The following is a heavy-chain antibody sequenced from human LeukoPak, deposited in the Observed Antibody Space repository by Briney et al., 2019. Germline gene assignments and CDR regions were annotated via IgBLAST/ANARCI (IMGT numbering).Heavy chain of an antibody. Sequence: PSQTLSLTCTVSGGSISSGDYYWSWIRQPPGKGLEWIGYIYYSGSSYLSPSLKSRVTISVDTSKNQFSLKLSSVTAADTALYYCARLKVDANNYFDYWGQGTLVTVSS. CDR2: IYYSGSS. V-gene: IGHV4-30-4*01. CDR1: GGSISSGDYY. J-gene: IGHJ4*02. D-gene: IGHD1-26*01. CDR3: ARLKVDANNYFDY.